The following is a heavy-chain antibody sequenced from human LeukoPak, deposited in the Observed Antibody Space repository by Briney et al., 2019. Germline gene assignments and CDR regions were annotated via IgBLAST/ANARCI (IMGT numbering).Heavy chain of an antibody. CDR2: IDHSGST. V-gene: IGHV4-39*07. Sequence: NPSETLSLTCTVSGGSISSGDYYWSWIRQPPGKGLEWIWEIDHSGSTNYNPSLKSRVTISVDTSKNQFSLKLSSVTAADTAVYYCAIDYGDYFYWGQGTLVTVSS. CDR3: AIDYGDYFY. D-gene: IGHD4-17*01. CDR1: GGSISSGDYY. J-gene: IGHJ4*02.